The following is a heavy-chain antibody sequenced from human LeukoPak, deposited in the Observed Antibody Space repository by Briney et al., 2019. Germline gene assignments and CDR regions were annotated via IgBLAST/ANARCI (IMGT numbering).Heavy chain of an antibody. CDR2: IYYSGST. CDR3: AGQRGGSYYPFDY. D-gene: IGHD1-26*01. CDR1: GGSISSYY. J-gene: IGHJ4*02. V-gene: IGHV4-59*08. Sequence: SETLSLTCTVSGGSISSYYWSWIRQPPGKGLKWIGYIYYSGSTNYNPSLKSRVTISVDTSKNQFSLKLSSVTAADTAVYYCAGQRGGSYYPFDYWGQGTLVTVSS.